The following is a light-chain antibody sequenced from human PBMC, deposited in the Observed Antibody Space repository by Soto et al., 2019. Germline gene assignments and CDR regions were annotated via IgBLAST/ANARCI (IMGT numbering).Light chain of an antibody. J-gene: IGKJ2*01. V-gene: IGKV3-11*01. CDR2: DAS. CDR1: QSVSSY. CDR3: QQRSNWPPT. Sequence: EIVLTQSPATLCLSPGERATLSCRASQSVSSYLAWYQQKPGQAPRLLIYDASNRATGIPARFSGSGSGTDFTLTISSLEPEDFALYYCQQRSNWPPTFGQGTKLEIK.